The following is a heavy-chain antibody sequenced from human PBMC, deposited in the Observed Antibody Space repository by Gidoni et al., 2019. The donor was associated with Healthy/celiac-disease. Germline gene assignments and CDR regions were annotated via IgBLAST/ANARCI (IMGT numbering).Heavy chain of an antibody. CDR2: IIPILGIA. CDR1: GGTFSSYA. CDR3: ASGSKGSGSSFDY. D-gene: IGHD3-10*01. V-gene: IGHV1-69*04. Sequence: QVQLVQSGAEVKKPGSSVKVSCKASGGTFSSYAISWVRQAPGQGLEWMGRIIPILGIATYAQKFQGRVTITADKSTSTAYMELSSLRSEDTAVYYCASGSKGSGSSFDYWGQGTLVTVSS. J-gene: IGHJ4*02.